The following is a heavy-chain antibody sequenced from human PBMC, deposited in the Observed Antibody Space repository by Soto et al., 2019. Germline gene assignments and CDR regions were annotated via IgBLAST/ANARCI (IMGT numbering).Heavy chain of an antibody. CDR3: ARARDYDFWSGCMDV. CDR2: ISSNGGST. V-gene: IGHV3-64*02. J-gene: IGHJ6*02. CDR1: GFTFSSYA. Sequence: GGSLRLSCAASGFTFSSYAMHWVRQAPGKGLEYVSAISSNGGSTYYADSVKGRFTISRDNSKNTLYLQMGSLRAEDMAVYYCARARDYDFWSGCMDVWGQGTTVTVSS. D-gene: IGHD3-3*01.